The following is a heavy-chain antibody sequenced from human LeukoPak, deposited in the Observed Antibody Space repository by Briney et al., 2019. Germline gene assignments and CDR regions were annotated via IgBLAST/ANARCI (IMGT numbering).Heavy chain of an antibody. Sequence: GGSLRLSCAASGFTFSSYGMHWVRQAPGKGLEWVAVIWYDGSKKYYADSVKGRFTISRDNSKNTLYLQMDSLRAGDTAVYFCTRYNTGSVDYWGQGTLVTVSS. CDR2: IWYDGSKK. CDR3: TRYNTGSVDY. V-gene: IGHV3-33*01. D-gene: IGHD2-8*02. J-gene: IGHJ4*02. CDR1: GFTFSSYG.